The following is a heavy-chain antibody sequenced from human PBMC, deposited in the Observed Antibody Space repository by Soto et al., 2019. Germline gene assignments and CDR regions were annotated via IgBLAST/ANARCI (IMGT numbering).Heavy chain of an antibody. CDR3: AREGRQTRTADHYYYCIDA. D-gene: IGHD3-10*01. CDR2: INPNTGGT. Sequence: ASVKVSCKASGYTFTSYGISWVRQAPGQGLEWMGWINPNTGGTNYAQKFQGWVTMTRDTSISTAYMELSRLRSDDTAVYYCAREGRQTRTADHYYYCIDACGREIMVTVS. CDR1: GYTFTSYG. V-gene: IGHV1-2*04. J-gene: IGHJ6*02.